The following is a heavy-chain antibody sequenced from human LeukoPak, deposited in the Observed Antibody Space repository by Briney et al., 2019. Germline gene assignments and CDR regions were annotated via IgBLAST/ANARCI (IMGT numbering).Heavy chain of an antibody. J-gene: IGHJ6*03. V-gene: IGHV4-59*01. D-gene: IGHD6-19*01. CDR3: ARGQAYSSGWYLWDYYYMDV. CDR1: GGSISSYY. CDR2: IYYSGST. Sequence: SETLSLTCTVSGGSISSYYWSWIRQPPGKGLEWIGYIYYSGSTNYNPSLKSRVTISVDTSKNQFSLKLSSVTAADTAVYYCARGQAYSSGWYLWDYYYMDVWGKGTTVTVSS.